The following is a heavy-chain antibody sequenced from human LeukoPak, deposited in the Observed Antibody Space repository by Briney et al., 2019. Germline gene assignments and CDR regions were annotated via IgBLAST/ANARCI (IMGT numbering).Heavy chain of an antibody. Sequence: SETLSLTCTVSGGSISSSSYYWGWIRQPPGKGLEWIGSIYYSGSTYYNPSLKSRVTISVDTSKNQFSLKLSSVTAADTAVYYCARGKGGYDSSGYYYFKRAFDIWGQGTMVTVSS. V-gene: IGHV4-39*07. CDR3: ARGKGGYDSSGYYYFKRAFDI. D-gene: IGHD3-22*01. J-gene: IGHJ3*02. CDR2: IYYSGST. CDR1: GGSISSSSYY.